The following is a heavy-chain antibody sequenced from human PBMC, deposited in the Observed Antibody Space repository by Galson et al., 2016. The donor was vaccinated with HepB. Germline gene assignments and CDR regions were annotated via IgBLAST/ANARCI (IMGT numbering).Heavy chain of an antibody. CDR3: ARNMYGAATNYIGDVFEI. J-gene: IGHJ3*02. CDR1: GFTFSSYW. Sequence: SLRLSCAASGFTFSSYWMHWVRQAPGKGLVWVSRINSDGSSTSYADSVKGRFTISRDNSRNTLYLQMNSLRAEDTAMYYCARNMYGAATNYIGDVFEIWGQGTMVTVSS. CDR2: INSDGSST. V-gene: IGHV3-74*01. D-gene: IGHD3-10*01.